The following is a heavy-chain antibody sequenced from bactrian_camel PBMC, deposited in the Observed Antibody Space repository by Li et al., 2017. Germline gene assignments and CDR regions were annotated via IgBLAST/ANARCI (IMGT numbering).Heavy chain of an antibody. J-gene: IGHJ4*01. V-gene: IGHV3S53*01. CDR1: ADIISSNC. D-gene: IGHD4*01. Sequence: HVQLVESGGGSVQAGGSLRISCTASADIISSNCMGWFRQAPGKSREGVAAIDGGGNTAYAPSVKGRFTISKESAKNTLYLRLDSLKTEDTAMYYCENYIPARSDATSLPRPKGQGTQVTV. CDR2: IDGGGNT.